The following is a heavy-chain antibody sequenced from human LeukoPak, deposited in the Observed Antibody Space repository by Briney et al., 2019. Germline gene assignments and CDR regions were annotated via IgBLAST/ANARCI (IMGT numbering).Heavy chain of an antibody. CDR3: ARDRRYCSSTSCPGDY. CDR1: GFTFSSYS. J-gene: IGHJ4*02. Sequence: NPGGSLRLSCAASGFTFSSYSMNWVRQAPGKGLEWVSSISSSSSYIYYADSVKGRFTISRDYAKNSLYLQMNSLRAEDTAVYYCARDRRYCSSTSCPGDYWGQGTLVTVSS. D-gene: IGHD2-2*01. V-gene: IGHV3-21*01. CDR2: ISSSSSYI.